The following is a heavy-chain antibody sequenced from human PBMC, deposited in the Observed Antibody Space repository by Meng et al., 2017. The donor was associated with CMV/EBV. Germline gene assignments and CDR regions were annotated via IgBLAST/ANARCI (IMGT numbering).Heavy chain of an antibody. CDR1: GGSFGGYY. CDR2: INHSGST. CDR3: ARVWDSGWDY. J-gene: IGHJ4*02. D-gene: IGHD3-22*01. V-gene: IGHV4-34*01. Sequence: QVPPLPWGAGLFKASETLSLTCAVYGGSFGGYYWSWIRQPPGKGLEWIGEINHSGSTNYNPSLKSRVTISVDTSKNQFSLKLSSVTAADTAVYYCARVWDSGWDYWGQGTLVTVSS.